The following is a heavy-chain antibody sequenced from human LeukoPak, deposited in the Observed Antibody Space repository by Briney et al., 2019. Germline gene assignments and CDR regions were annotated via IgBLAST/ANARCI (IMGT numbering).Heavy chain of an antibody. J-gene: IGHJ4*02. CDR3: ARDLGVIVHPSDY. CDR2: ISSSGSYI. D-gene: IGHD3-16*02. V-gene: IGHV3-21*01. Sequence: GGSLRLSCAASAFTFSSYSMNWVRQAPGKGLEWVSSISSSGSYIYYADSVKGRFTISRDNARKSLYLQMSSLRAEDTAMYYCARDLGVIVHPSDYWGQGTLVTVSS. CDR1: AFTFSSYS.